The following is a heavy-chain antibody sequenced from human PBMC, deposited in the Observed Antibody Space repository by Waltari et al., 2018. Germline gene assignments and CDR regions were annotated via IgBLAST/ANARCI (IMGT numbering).Heavy chain of an antibody. D-gene: IGHD1-26*01. V-gene: IGHV3-23*01. CDR2: ISGSGGST. J-gene: IGHJ4*02. Sequence: EVQLLESGGGLVQPGGSLRLSCAASGFTFSSYAMSWVRQAPGQGLEWVSAISGSGGSTYYADSVKGRFTISRDNSKNTLYLQMNSLRAEDTAVYYCANTLSLGGIYSGSYHFDYWGQGTLVTVSS. CDR1: GFTFSSYA. CDR3: ANTLSLGGIYSGSYHFDY.